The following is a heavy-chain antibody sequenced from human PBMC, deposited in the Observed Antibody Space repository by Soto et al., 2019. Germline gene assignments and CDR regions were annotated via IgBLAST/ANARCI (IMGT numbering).Heavy chain of an antibody. V-gene: IGHV3-23*01. D-gene: IGHD3-3*01. CDR2: ISGSGGST. J-gene: IGHJ6*02. CDR3: VLMVGSGYYLSVDYYYGMDV. Sequence: GGSLRLSCAASGFTFSSYAMSWVRQAPGKGLEWVSAISGSGGSTYYADSVKGRFTISRDNSKNTLYLQMNSLRAEDTAVYYCVLMVGSGYYLSVDYYYGMDVWGQGTTVTVSS. CDR1: GFTFSSYA.